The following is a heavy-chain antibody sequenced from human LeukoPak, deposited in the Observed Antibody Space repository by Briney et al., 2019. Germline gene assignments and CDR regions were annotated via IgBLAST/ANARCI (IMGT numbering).Heavy chain of an antibody. CDR2: ISGSGGST. CDR1: GFTFSSYA. J-gene: IGHJ6*02. CDR3: AKDSPPPLYSSGWYRPYYYYGMDV. Sequence: PGGSLRLSCAASGFTFSSYAMSWVRQAPGKGLEWVSAISGSGGSTYYADSVKGRFTISRDNSKNTLYLQMNSLRAEDTAVYYCAKDSPPPLYSSGWYRPYYYYGMDVWGQGTTVTVSS. D-gene: IGHD6-19*01. V-gene: IGHV3-23*01.